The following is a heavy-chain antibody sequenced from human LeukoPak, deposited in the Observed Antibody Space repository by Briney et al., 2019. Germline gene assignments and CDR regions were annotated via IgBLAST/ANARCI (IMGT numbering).Heavy chain of an antibody. Sequence: GGSLRLSCAASGFTFSSYAMSWVRQAPGKGLEWVSAISGSGGSTYYADSVKGGFTISRDNSKNTLYLQMNSLRAEDTAVYYCAKGGEQWLVFDWFDPWGQGTLVTVSS. D-gene: IGHD6-19*01. CDR1: GFTFSSYA. CDR2: ISGSGGST. CDR3: AKGGEQWLVFDWFDP. V-gene: IGHV3-23*01. J-gene: IGHJ5*02.